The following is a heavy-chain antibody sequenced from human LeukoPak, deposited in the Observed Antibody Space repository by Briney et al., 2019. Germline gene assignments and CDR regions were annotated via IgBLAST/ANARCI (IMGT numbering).Heavy chain of an antibody. CDR2: ISYDGSNK. D-gene: IGHD3-10*01. V-gene: IGHV3-30-3*01. J-gene: IGHJ4*02. CDR3: AKDEGPYGHSDSKLDY. Sequence: GGSLRLSCAASGFTFSSYAMHWVRQAPGKGLEWVAVISYDGSNKYYADSVKGRFTISRVNSKNTLYLQMNSLRAEDTAVYYCAKDEGPYGHSDSKLDYWGQGTLVTVSS. CDR1: GFTFSSYA.